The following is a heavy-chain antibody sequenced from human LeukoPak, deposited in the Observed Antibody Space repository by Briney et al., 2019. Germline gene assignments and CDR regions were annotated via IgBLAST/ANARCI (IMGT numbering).Heavy chain of an antibody. CDR1: GFTFDDHA. CDR3: AKDILGIVGATMGFDY. V-gene: IGHV3-9*01. CDR2: ISWNSGSI. D-gene: IGHD1-26*01. J-gene: IGHJ4*02. Sequence: GGSLRLSCAASGFTFDDHAMHWVRQAPGKGLEWVSGISWNSGSIGYADSVKGRFTISRDDAKNSLYLQMNSLRAEDTALYYCAKDILGIVGATMGFDYWGQGTLVTVSS.